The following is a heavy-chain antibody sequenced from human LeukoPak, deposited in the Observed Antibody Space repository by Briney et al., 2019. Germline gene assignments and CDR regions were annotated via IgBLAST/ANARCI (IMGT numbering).Heavy chain of an antibody. D-gene: IGHD3-9*01. CDR3: ARANYDI. Sequence: GGSLRLSCVASGFTLSNFWMTWVRQAPGKGLEWVANIKQDGSEMHYLDSVKGRFTISRDNAQNSLYLQMNSLRAEDTGVYYCARANYDIRGQGTLVTVSS. V-gene: IGHV3-7*01. CDR2: IKQDGSEM. J-gene: IGHJ4*02. CDR1: GFTLSNFW.